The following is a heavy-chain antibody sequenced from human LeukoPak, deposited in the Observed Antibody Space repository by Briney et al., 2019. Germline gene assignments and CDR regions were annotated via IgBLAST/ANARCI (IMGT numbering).Heavy chain of an antibody. Sequence: ASVKVSCKASGYTFIDYSIHWVRQAPGQGLEWMGEINPNNGDTNFAPEFQGRVTMTRDTSSTTAFMELSSLRYADTAIYYCATHCSGAAWFDYWGQGTLVTVSS. D-gene: IGHD2-15*01. CDR2: INPNNGDT. J-gene: IGHJ4*02. CDR3: ATHCSGAAWFDY. CDR1: GYTFIDYS. V-gene: IGHV1-2*02.